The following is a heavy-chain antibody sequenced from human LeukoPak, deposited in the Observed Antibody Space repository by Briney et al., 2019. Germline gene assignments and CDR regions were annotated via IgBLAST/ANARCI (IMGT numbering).Heavy chain of an antibody. Sequence: ASVKVPCKGSGYSFTNYWIGWVRQMPGKGLEWMGIIYPGDSDTKYSPSFQGQVTISADKSISTAYLQWSSLKASDTAMYYCARQIDCSGGSCPRSFDLWGRGTLVTVSS. V-gene: IGHV5-51*01. CDR2: IYPGDSDT. CDR1: GYSFTNYW. J-gene: IGHJ2*01. D-gene: IGHD2-15*01. CDR3: ARQIDCSGGSCPRSFDL.